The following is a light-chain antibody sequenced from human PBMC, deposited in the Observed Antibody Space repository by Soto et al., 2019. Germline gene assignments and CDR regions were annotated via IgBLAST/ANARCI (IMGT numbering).Light chain of an antibody. CDR1: SSNIGNND. CDR3: GTWDNSLSAGV. V-gene: IGLV1-51*01. Sequence: QSVLTQPPSLSAAPGQKVTISCSGSSSNIGNNDVSWYQQLPGTAPKLIIYDSNKRPSGIPDRFSGSKSGTSATLGITGLQTEDEADYYCGTWDNSLSAGVFGGGTKLTVL. CDR2: DSN. J-gene: IGLJ2*01.